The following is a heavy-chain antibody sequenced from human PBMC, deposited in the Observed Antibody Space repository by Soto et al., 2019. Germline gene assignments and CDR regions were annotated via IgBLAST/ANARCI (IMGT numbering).Heavy chain of an antibody. CDR2: INGDNGDT. CDR1: GYILSTHA. J-gene: IGHJ6*02. Sequence: QVQVVQSGAEVKKPGASVRLSCKASGYILSTHAMHWARQAPGQRLEWMGWINGDNGDTKYSQKFQGRVIITRDTSANTAYMELNSLTSEDTAVYYRARDQRGVARKGYFYYGMDVWGQGTAVTVSS. D-gene: IGHD6-19*01. V-gene: IGHV1-3*01. CDR3: ARDQRGVARKGYFYYGMDV.